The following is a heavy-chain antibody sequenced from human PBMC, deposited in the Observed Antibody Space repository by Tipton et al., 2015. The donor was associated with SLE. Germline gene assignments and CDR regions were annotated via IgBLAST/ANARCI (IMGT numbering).Heavy chain of an antibody. Sequence: TLSLTCTVSGGSISSSSYYWSWIRQPPGKGLEWIGYIYYSGSTNYNPSLKSRVTISVDTSKNQFSLKLSSVTAADTAVYDCARGDSSWYYSQAFDIWGQGTMVTVSS. J-gene: IGHJ3*02. CDR3: ARGDSSWYYSQAFDI. D-gene: IGHD6-13*01. CDR1: GGSISSSSYY. V-gene: IGHV4-61*01. CDR2: IYYSGST.